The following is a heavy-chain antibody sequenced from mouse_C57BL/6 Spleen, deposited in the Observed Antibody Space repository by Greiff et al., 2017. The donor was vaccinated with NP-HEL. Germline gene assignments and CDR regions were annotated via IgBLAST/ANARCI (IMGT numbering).Heavy chain of an antibody. J-gene: IGHJ4*01. CDR2: IYPGDGDT. Sequence: VQLQQSGAELVKPGASVKISCKASGYAFSRYWMNWVKQRPGKGLEWIGQIYPGDGDTNYNGKFKGKATVTADTSSSTAYMQLSSRTSEDSAVYFCARKAGYGNYYYAMDYWGQGTSVTVSS. V-gene: IGHV1-80*01. CDR1: GYAFSRYW. D-gene: IGHD2-1*01. CDR3: ARKAGYGNYYYAMDY.